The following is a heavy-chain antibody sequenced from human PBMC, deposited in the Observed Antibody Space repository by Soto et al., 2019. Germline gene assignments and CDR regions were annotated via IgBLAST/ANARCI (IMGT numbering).Heavy chain of an antibody. J-gene: IGHJ4*02. CDR2: IKSKTDGGAI. D-gene: IGHD5-12*01. Sequence: GGSLRLSCAASGLTFSNTWMNWVRQAPGKGLEWVGRIKSKTDGGAIDYAAPVKGRFTISRDDSKITLYLQMSSLKTEDTAVYYCTTAIEVATIADYWGPGTLVTVSS. CDR1: GLTFSNTW. V-gene: IGHV3-15*01. CDR3: TTAIEVATIADY.